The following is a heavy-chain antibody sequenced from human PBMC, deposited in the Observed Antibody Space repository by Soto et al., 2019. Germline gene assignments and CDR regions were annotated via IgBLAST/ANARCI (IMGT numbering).Heavy chain of an antibody. CDR1: GDSVSNNRAT. D-gene: IGHD2-8*01. J-gene: IGHJ5*01. V-gene: IGHV6-1*01. CDR3: ARLIGNSWLDS. Sequence: SKTLSLTCAISGDSVSNNRATWDWIRHSPSRGLDWLGRTYYRSKLYNDYAVSVKGLITINPDTSNNQLSLQLNSVTPDDTAVYYCARLIGNSWLDSWGQGTLVTVS. CDR2: TYYRSKLYN.